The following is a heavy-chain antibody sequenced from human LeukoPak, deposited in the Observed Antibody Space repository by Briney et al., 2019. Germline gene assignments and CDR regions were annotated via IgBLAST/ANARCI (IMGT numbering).Heavy chain of an antibody. CDR1: GGSFSGYY. J-gene: IGHJ6*03. Sequence: ETLSLTCAVYGGSFSGYYWSWVRQAPGKGLEWVSYISSSSSTIYYADSVKGRFTISRDNAKNSLYLQMNSLRAEDTAVYYCARDPYGDYIYYYYYYMDVWGKGTTVTVSS. CDR2: ISSSSSTI. D-gene: IGHD4-17*01. V-gene: IGHV3-48*01. CDR3: ARDPYGDYIYYYYYYMDV.